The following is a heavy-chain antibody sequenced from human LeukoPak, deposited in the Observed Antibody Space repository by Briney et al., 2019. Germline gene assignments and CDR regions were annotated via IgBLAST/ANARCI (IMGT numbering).Heavy chain of an antibody. CDR1: GFTFSSYW. CDR2: INSDGSST. D-gene: IGHD6-19*01. Sequence: PEGSLRLSCAASGFTFSSYWMHWVRQAPGKGLVWVSRINSDGSSTSYADSVKGRFTISRDNAKNTLYLQMNSLRAEDTAVYYCARASGWVYFDYWGQGTLVTVSS. CDR3: ARASGWVYFDY. V-gene: IGHV3-74*01. J-gene: IGHJ4*02.